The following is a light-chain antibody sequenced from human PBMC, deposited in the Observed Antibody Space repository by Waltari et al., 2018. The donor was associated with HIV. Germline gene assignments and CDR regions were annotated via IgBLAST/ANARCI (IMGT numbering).Light chain of an antibody. J-gene: IGKJ4*01. CDR3: QQEGSSPRALT. CDR1: QSVSNNY. Sequence: EIVLTQSPGTLSLSLGERATLSCRASQSVSNNYLAWYQHKPGQAPRLLIYGASSRATGIPERFSGTGSGTDFTLTISRLEPADFAVYYCQQEGSSPRALTFGGGTKVEIK. CDR2: GAS. V-gene: IGKV3-20*01.